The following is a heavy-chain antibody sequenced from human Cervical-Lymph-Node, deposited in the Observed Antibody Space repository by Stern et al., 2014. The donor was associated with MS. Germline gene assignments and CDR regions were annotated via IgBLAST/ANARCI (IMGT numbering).Heavy chain of an antibody. CDR2: ISDDGSRK. Sequence: VQLLESGGGVVQPGTSLRLSCVASRLIFSDYGMHWVRQAPGKGLEWVAVISDDGSRKHYADSVNGRFTIFRDNSKNTVYLQMNSLRAEDTAVYYCAKDIRFAPMDVWGQGTTVTVSS. CDR3: AKDIRFAPMDV. CDR1: RLIFSDYG. J-gene: IGHJ6*02. D-gene: IGHD3-3*01. V-gene: IGHV3-30*18.